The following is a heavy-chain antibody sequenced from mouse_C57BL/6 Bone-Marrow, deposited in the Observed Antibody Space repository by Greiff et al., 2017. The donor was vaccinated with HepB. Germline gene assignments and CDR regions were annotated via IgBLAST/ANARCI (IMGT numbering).Heavy chain of an antibody. CDR3: ARRWLAYYFDY. Sequence: QVHVKQSGPELVKPGASVKLSCKASGYTFTSYDINWVKQRPGQGLEWIGWIYPRDGSTKYNEKFKGKATLTVDTSSSTAYMELHSLTSEDSAVYFCARRWLAYYFDYWGQGTTLTGSS. V-gene: IGHV1-85*01. D-gene: IGHD2-3*01. CDR2: IYPRDGST. CDR1: GYTFTSYD. J-gene: IGHJ2*01.